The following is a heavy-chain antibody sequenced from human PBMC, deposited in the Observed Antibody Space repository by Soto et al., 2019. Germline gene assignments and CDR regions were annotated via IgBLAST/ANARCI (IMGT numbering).Heavy chain of an antibody. CDR1: GFTFSSYA. J-gene: IGHJ5*02. CDR2: ISGSGGST. CDR3: AKDPAAAKTSWLDT. Sequence: GGSLRLSCAASGFTFSSYAMSWVRQAPGKGLEWVSAISGSGGSTYYADSVKGRFTISRDNSKNTLYLQMNSLRAEDTAVYYCAKDPAAAKTSWLDTWGQGTLVTVSS. D-gene: IGHD2-2*01. V-gene: IGHV3-23*01.